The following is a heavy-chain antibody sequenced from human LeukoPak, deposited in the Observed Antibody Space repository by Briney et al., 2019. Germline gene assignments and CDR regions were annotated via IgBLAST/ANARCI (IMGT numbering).Heavy chain of an antibody. CDR2: INPYSSDA. D-gene: IGHD3-3*01. CDR1: GYTFTENY. CDR3: ARGTSGFST. V-gene: IGHV1-2*02. J-gene: IGHJ1*01. Sequence: ASVNASRKASGYTFTENYMQWVRQAPGHGREWMGLINPYSSDANYTEKFQGRVTMTRDTYVSTAYMHLSRLRSDDTAVYYCARGTSGFSTWGQGTLVTVSS.